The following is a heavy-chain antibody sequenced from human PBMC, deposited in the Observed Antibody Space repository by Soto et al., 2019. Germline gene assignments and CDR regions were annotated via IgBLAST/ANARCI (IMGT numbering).Heavy chain of an antibody. CDR2: ILYSGST. CDR1: GVSLSSSSYY. J-gene: IGHJ4*02. V-gene: IGHV4-39*01. Sequence: SETLSLTCTVSGVSLSSSSYYWGWIRQPPGKGLEWIGTILYSGSTYYNSSLSSRVTILVDTSKNQFSLKLSSVTAAETAVYYCVSSSSWHITDYWGQGTLVNVSS. CDR3: VSSSSWHITDY. D-gene: IGHD6-13*01.